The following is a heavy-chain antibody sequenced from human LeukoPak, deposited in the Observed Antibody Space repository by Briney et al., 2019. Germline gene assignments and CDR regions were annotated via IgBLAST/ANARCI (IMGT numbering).Heavy chain of an antibody. CDR3: ATGLLWFGNWFDP. Sequence: ASVKVSCKVSGYTLTELSMHWVRQAPGKGLEWMGGFDPEDGETIYAQKFQGRVTITEDTSTDTAYMELSSLRSEDTAVSYCATGLLWFGNWFDPWGQGTLVTVSS. CDR1: GYTLTELS. D-gene: IGHD3-10*01. J-gene: IGHJ5*02. V-gene: IGHV1-24*01. CDR2: FDPEDGET.